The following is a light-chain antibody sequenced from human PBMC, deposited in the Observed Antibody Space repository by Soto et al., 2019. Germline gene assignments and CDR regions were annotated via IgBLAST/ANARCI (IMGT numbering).Light chain of an antibody. V-gene: IGKV1-39*01. Sequence: IQLTQSPSSLSASVGDRVTIACRVSESISDYLNWYQHKPGEAPKVLVYSASTLRGGVPSRFSGTGSGTEFTLTISSLQPEDVAAYYCQQTFSNLLSFGGGTKVEIK. CDR1: ESISDY. CDR3: QQTFSNLLS. CDR2: SAS. J-gene: IGKJ4*01.